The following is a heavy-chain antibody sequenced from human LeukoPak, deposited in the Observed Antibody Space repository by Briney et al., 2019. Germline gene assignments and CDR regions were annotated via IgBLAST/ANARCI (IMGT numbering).Heavy chain of an antibody. Sequence: PGGSLRLSCAASGFTFSSYGMHWVRQAPGKGLEWVSSISSNSDYIYYADSVKGRFTISRDNAKNSLYLQMNSLRAEDTAVYYCARGLCGGDCFDYWGQGTLVTVSS. D-gene: IGHD2-21*01. CDR1: GFTFSSYG. CDR3: ARGLCGGDCFDY. J-gene: IGHJ4*02. CDR2: ISSNSDYI. V-gene: IGHV3-21*01.